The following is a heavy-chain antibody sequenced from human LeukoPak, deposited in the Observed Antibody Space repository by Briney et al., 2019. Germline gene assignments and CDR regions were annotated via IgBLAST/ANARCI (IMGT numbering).Heavy chain of an antibody. J-gene: IGHJ4*02. D-gene: IGHD1-26*01. Sequence: GGSLRLSCVASGFTFSNAWMNWVRQAPGKGLEWVGRIQSKTDGGTSDYGAPVKGRFTISRDDSKNTLYLQMNSLKTEDTAVYYCTTAPKWETQGTDYWGQATLVTISS. CDR2: IQSKTDGGTS. V-gene: IGHV3-15*01. CDR1: GFTFSNAW. CDR3: TTAPKWETQGTDY.